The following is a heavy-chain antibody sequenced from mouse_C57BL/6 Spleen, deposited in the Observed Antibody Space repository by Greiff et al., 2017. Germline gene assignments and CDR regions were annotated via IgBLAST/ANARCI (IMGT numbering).Heavy chain of an antibody. D-gene: IGHD2-1*01. CDR3: ARGGGNYLYYFDY. CDR1: GYAFRSYW. Sequence: QVHVKQSGAELVKPGASVTISCKASGYAFRSYWMNWVKQRPGKGLEWIGQIYPGDGDTNYNGKFKGKATLTADKSSSTAYRQLSSLTSEDSAVYFCARGGGNYLYYFDYWGQGTTLTVSS. V-gene: IGHV1-80*01. J-gene: IGHJ2*01. CDR2: IYPGDGDT.